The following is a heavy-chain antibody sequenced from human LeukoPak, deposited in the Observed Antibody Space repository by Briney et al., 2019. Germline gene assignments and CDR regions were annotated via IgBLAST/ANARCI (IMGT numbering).Heavy chain of an antibody. Sequence: GGSLRLSCAASGFTFSSFEMIWVRQAPGKGLEWISFISRSGSTMFYADSVKGRFTTSRDNANNSLYLQMNSLRAEDTAVYYCARETYCGGDCSLYGMDVWGQGTAVTVSS. V-gene: IGHV3-48*03. D-gene: IGHD2-21*02. CDR2: ISRSGSTM. J-gene: IGHJ6*02. CDR3: ARETYCGGDCSLYGMDV. CDR1: GFTFSSFE.